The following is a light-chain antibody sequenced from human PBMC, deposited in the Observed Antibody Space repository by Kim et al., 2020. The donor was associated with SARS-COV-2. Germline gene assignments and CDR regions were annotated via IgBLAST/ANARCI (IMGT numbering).Light chain of an antibody. V-gene: IGKV1-6*01. Sequence: ASVRDTVTITSRASQGIGRDLAWYQQKPGTAPTLLIFLTSKLHTGVPSRFSGSSSGADFTLTITSLQPEDFATYYCLQDYDFPWTFGQGTKVDIK. CDR2: LTS. CDR1: QGIGRD. CDR3: LQDYDFPWT. J-gene: IGKJ1*01.